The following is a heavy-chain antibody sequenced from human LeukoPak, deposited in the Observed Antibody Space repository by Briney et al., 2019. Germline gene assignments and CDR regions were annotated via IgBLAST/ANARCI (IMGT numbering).Heavy chain of an antibody. CDR2: IYHSGST. J-gene: IGHJ3*02. D-gene: IGHD1-26*01. CDR3: ASPVGATTVRAFDI. CDR1: GGSISSSNW. Sequence: TSETLSLTCAVSGGSISSSNWWSWVRQPPGKGLEWIGEIYHSGSTNYNPSLKSRVTISVDKSKNQFSLKLSSVTAADTAVYYCASPVGATTVRAFDIWGQGTMVTVSS. V-gene: IGHV4-4*02.